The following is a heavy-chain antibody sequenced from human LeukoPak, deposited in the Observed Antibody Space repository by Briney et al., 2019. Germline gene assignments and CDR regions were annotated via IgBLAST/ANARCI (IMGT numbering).Heavy chain of an antibody. V-gene: IGHV3-30-3*01. CDR3: ARDTNWFDP. Sequence: PGGSLRLSCAASGFTFSSYAMHWVRQAPGKGLEWVAVISYDGSNKYYADSVKGRFTISRDNSKNTLYLQMNSLRAEDTAVYYCARDTNWFDPRGQGTLVTVSS. CDR1: GFTFSSYA. CDR2: ISYDGSNK. J-gene: IGHJ5*02.